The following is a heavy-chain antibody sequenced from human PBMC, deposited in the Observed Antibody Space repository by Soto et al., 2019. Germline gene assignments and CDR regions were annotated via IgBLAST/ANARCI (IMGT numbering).Heavy chain of an antibody. Sequence: ASVKVSCKASGYTFTSYAMHWVRQAPGQRLEWMGWINAGNGNTKYSQKFQGRVTITRDTSASTAYMELSSLRSEDTAVYYCASGGTYGAALDPWGQGTLVTVSS. D-gene: IGHD6-13*01. V-gene: IGHV1-3*01. CDR2: INAGNGNT. CDR3: ASGGTYGAALDP. J-gene: IGHJ5*02. CDR1: GYTFTSYA.